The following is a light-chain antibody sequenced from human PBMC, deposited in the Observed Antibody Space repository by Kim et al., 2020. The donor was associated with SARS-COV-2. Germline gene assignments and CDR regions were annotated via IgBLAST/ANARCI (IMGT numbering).Light chain of an antibody. CDR3: QQANSFPWT. J-gene: IGKJ1*01. CDR2: AAS. CDR1: QGIGKW. V-gene: IGKV1-12*01. Sequence: DIQMTQSPSSVSASVGDRVTITCRASQGIGKWLAWYQKKPGKAPKLLIYAASSLQRGVPSRFSGSGSGTDFTLTISSLQPEDFATYYCQQANSFPWTFGQGTKVDIK.